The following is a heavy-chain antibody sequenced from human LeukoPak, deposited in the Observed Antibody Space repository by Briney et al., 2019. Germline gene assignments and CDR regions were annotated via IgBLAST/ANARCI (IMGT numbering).Heavy chain of an antibody. CDR1: VFTSSSYG. V-gene: IGHV3-23*05. CDR2: IYSGGNT. J-gene: IGHJ4*02. D-gene: IGHD4-17*01. CDR3: ARRAGEYSHPYDY. Sequence: GGSLRLSCAASVFTSSSYGMSWVRQAPGKGLEWVSFIYSGGNTHYSDSVKGRFTISRDNSKNTLYLQMNSLRAEDTAVYYCARRAGEYSHPYDYWGQGTLVTVSS.